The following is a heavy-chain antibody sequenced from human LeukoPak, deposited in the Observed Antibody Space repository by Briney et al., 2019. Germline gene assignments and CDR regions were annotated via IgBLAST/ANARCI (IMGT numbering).Heavy chain of an antibody. CDR1: GDTFSTYG. J-gene: IGHJ3*02. CDR3: ARDSVVRGSNDAFDI. V-gene: IGHV1-69*13. Sequence: GASVKVSCKASGDTFSTYGITWVRQAPGQGLELMGGIIPIFGTANYAQKFQGRVTITADESTSTAYMELSSLRSEDTAVYYCARDSVVRGSNDAFDIWGQGTMVTVSS. CDR2: IIPIFGTA. D-gene: IGHD3-10*01.